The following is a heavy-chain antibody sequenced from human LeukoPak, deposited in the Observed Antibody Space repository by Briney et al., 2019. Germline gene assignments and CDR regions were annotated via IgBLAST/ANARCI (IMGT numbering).Heavy chain of an antibody. V-gene: IGHV3-53*01. CDR2: IYRDGTT. Sequence: QAGGSLRLSCAASGFSVTTNFMSWVRQAPGKGLESALIIYRDGTTYYEDSVKGRFTISRDNSKNTLYLHMTSLRVEDTAVYYCATAARGYFDFWGRGILVTVSS. CDR3: ATAARGYFDF. CDR1: GFSVTTNF. J-gene: IGHJ4*02. D-gene: IGHD3-22*01.